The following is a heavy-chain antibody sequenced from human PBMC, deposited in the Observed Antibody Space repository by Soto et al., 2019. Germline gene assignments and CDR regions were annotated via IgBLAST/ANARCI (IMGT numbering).Heavy chain of an antibody. V-gene: IGHV3-30-3*01. D-gene: IGHD2-15*01. CDR3: ARVRSCSGGSCYFRGSRFDP. CDR1: GFTFSSYA. CDR2: ISYGGSNK. J-gene: IGHJ5*02. Sequence: GGSLRLSCAASGFTFSSYAMHWVRQAPGKGLEWVAVISYGGSNKYYADSVKGRLTISRDNSKNTLYLQMNSLRAEDTAVYYCARVRSCSGGSCYFRGSRFDPWGQGTLVTVSS.